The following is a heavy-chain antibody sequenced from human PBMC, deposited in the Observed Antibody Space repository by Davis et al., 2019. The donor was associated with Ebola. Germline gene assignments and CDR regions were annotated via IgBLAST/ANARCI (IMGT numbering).Heavy chain of an antibody. Sequence: GESLKISCAASGFTFGDYSMNWVRQAPGKGLEWVSTISDAATGNTHYADSVEGRFTISRDDSRNTVFLQMNTLRAEDTAVYYCTTWLVNHFDYWGQGTLVTVSS. CDR2: ISDAATGNT. CDR3: TTWLVNHFDY. J-gene: IGHJ4*02. D-gene: IGHD1-1*01. CDR1: GFTFGDYS. V-gene: IGHV3-23*01.